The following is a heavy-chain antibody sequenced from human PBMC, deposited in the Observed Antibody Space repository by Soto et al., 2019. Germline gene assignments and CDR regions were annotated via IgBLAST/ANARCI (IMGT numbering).Heavy chain of an antibody. V-gene: IGHV5-51*01. J-gene: IGHJ4*02. D-gene: IGHD6-13*01. CDR3: ARSPRSSPYCDY. CDR1: GYTFSNFW. CDR2: IYPGDHET. Sequence: PGESLKISCQSSGYTFSNFWIGWVRQLHGKGLEWMGIIYPGDHETRYSPSFHGKVTISADRSINTAYLQWNSLEASDTAFYFCARSPRSSPYCDYWGQGALVTVSS.